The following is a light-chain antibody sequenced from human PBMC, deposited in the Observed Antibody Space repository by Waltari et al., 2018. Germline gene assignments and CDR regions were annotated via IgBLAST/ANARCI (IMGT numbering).Light chain of an antibody. J-gene: IGLJ2*01. Sequence: DPIMLRCSDTQRPAGLLDRISGSTSGASASLAISGLQSEDEADYYCAEWDDRRRGVVFGGRTRLTVL. CDR2: SDT. CDR3: AEWDDRRRGVV. V-gene: IGLV1-44*01.